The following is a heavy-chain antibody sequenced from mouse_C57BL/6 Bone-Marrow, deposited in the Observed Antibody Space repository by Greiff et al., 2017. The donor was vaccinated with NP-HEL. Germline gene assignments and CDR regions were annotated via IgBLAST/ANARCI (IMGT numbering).Heavy chain of an antibody. J-gene: IGHJ4*01. CDR1: GYTFTSYW. Sequence: QVQLQQPGAELVKPGASVKLSCKASGYTFTSYWMHWVKQRPGQGLELIGMIHPNSGSTNYNEKFKSKATLTVDKSSSTAYMQLSSLTSEDAAVYYCARGLLWLRRRDYYAMDYWGQGTSVTVSS. V-gene: IGHV1-64*01. CDR3: ARGLLWLRRRDYYAMDY. D-gene: IGHD2-2*01. CDR2: IHPNSGST.